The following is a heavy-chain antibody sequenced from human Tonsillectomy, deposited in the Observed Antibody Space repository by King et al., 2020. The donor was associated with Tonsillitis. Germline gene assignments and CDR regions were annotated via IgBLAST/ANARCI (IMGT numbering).Heavy chain of an antibody. CDR2: ISVYNGYT. CDR3: ARLRILQNPTFDY. V-gene: IGHV1-18*01. D-gene: IGHD4-11*01. CDR1: GYTFSNYV. J-gene: IGHJ4*02. Sequence: VQLVESGAEVKKPGASVKVSCKASGYTFSNYVITWMRQAPGQGLEWMGWISVYNGYTKNAQKFQGTVTMTTDTSTSTAYMELRSLRSDDTAVYYWARLRILQNPTFDYWGQGTLVTVSS.